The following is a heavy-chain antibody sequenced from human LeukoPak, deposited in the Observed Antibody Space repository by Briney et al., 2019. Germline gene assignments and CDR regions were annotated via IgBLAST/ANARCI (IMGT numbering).Heavy chain of an antibody. CDR1: GFTFSSYW. CDR2: IKQDGSEK. Sequence: GGSLRLSCAASGFTFSSYWMSWVRQAPGRGLEWVANIKQDGSEKYYVDSVKGRFTISRDNAKNSLYLQMNSLRAEDTALYYCASSYYDSSGYYPINDYWGQGTLVTVSS. J-gene: IGHJ4*02. V-gene: IGHV3-7*03. D-gene: IGHD3-22*01. CDR3: ASSYYDSSGYYPINDY.